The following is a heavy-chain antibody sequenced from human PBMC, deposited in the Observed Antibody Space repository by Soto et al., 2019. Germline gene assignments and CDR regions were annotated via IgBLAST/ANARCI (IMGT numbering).Heavy chain of an antibody. V-gene: IGHV1-46*01. Sequence: ASVKVSCKASGYTFTSYNIHWVRQAPGQGLEWMGIINPRSGSTNYAQKFQGRVTMTSDTSTTTAYMELSSLTSDDTAVYYCARCVTLLVAWFDPWGQGTLVTVSS. J-gene: IGHJ5*02. CDR1: GYTFTSYN. D-gene: IGHD3-9*01. CDR2: INPRSGST. CDR3: ARCVTLLVAWFDP.